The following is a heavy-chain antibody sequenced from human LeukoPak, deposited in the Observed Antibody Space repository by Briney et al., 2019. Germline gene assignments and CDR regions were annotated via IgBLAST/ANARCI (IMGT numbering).Heavy chain of an antibody. CDR3: ARGGTLFTYFDS. CDR1: GGSTSDYY. V-gene: IGHV4-4*07. J-gene: IGHJ4*02. D-gene: IGHD3-10*02. CDR2: IYYTGNT. Sequence: SETLSLTCSVSGGSTSDYYWNWIRQPAGQGLEWLGRIYYTGNTAYNPSLESRLTMSLDTAKNQFSLKVTSVTAADTAVYYCARGGTLFTYFDSWGQGTLVTLSS.